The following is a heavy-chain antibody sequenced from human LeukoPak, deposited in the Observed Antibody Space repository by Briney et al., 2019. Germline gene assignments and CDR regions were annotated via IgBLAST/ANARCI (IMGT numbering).Heavy chain of an antibody. D-gene: IGHD4-11*01. J-gene: IGHJ4*02. CDR2: ISSSSSYI. V-gene: IGHV3-21*01. CDR3: ASAVTTRKPFDY. Sequence: GGYLRLYCAASGFTFSSYSMNWLRQAPGKGLEWVSSISSSSSYIYYADSVKGRFTISRDNAKNSLYLQMNSLRAEDTAVYYCASAVTTRKPFDYWGQGTLVTVSS. CDR1: GFTFSSYS.